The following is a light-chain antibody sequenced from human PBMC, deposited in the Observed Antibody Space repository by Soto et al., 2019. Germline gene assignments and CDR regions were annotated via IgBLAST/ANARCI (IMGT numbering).Light chain of an antibody. CDR1: SSNIGAGYD. CDR2: GNS. Sequence: QSVLTQPPSVSGAPGQRVTISCTGSSSNIGAGYDVHWYQQLPGTAPKLLIYGNSNRPSGVPDRFSGSKSGTSASLAITGIQAEDEADYYCHSYDSSLSAVFGGGTKLTVL. J-gene: IGLJ2*01. CDR3: HSYDSSLSAV. V-gene: IGLV1-40*01.